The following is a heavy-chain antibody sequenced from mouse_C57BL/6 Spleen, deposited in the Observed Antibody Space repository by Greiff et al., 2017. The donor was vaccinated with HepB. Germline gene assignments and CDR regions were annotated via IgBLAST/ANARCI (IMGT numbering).Heavy chain of an antibody. D-gene: IGHD1-1*01. Sequence: VQLQESGPELVKPGASVKISCKASGYAFSSSWMNWVKQRPGKGLEWIGRIYPGDGDTNYNGKFKGKATLTADKSSSTAYMQLSSLTSEDSAVYFCARHYGSSRGAMDYWVKEPQSPSPQ. CDR2: IYPGDGDT. V-gene: IGHV1-82*01. J-gene: IGHJ4*01. CDR3: ARHYGSSRGAMDY. CDR1: GYAFSSSW.